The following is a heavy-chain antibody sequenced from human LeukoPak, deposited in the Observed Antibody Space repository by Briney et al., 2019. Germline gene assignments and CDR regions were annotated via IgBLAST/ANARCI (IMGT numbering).Heavy chain of an antibody. D-gene: IGHD3-3*01. J-gene: IGHJ6*03. CDR1: GFTFSSYA. V-gene: IGHV3-21*01. CDR2: ISSSSSYI. Sequence: GGSLRLSCAASGFTFSSYAMSWVRQAPGKGLEWVSSISSSSSYIYYADSVKGRFTISRDNAKNSLYLQMNSLRAEDTAVYYCARDTRFLEWLKASYYMDVWGKGTTVTVSS. CDR3: ARDTRFLEWLKASYYMDV.